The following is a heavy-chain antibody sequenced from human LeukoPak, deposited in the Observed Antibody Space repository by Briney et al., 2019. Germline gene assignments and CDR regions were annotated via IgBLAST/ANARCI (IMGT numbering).Heavy chain of an antibody. J-gene: IGHJ4*02. V-gene: IGHV3-7*01. CDR2: INHDGSEK. Sequence: GGSLRLSCAASGFTFSSYWMNWVRQAPGKGLEWVAYINHDGSEKYYVDSVKGRFTISRDNAKNSLYLQMNSLRAEDTAVYYCTRDTGCSGGTCYSFYDYWGQGTLVTVSS. CDR3: TRDTGCSGGTCYSFYDY. CDR1: GFTFSSYW. D-gene: IGHD2-15*01.